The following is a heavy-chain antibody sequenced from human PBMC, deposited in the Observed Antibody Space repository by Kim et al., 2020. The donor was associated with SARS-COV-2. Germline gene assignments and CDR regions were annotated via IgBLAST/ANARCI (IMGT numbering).Heavy chain of an antibody. Sequence: PSLKRRLPMSVDTSNNQFSLKLTSVTAADTAVYYCARGGIAVAGRWFDPWGQGTLVTVSS. D-gene: IGHD6-19*01. CDR3: ARGGIAVAGRWFDP. V-gene: IGHV4-59*09. J-gene: IGHJ5*02.